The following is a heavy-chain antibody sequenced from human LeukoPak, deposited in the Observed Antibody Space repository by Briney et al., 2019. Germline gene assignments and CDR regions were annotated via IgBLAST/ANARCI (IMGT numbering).Heavy chain of an antibody. CDR1: AYSISSGYY. Sequence: SETLSLTCTVSAYSISSGYYWGWIRQPPGKGLEWIGSIFHSGDPYYNPSLKSRGTISVDTSKNQFSLKLSSVTAEDTAVYYCARVRDFSYYMDVWGKGTTIAVSS. CDR2: IFHSGDP. D-gene: IGHD3-3*01. J-gene: IGHJ6*03. CDR3: ARVRDFSYYMDV. V-gene: IGHV4-38-2*02.